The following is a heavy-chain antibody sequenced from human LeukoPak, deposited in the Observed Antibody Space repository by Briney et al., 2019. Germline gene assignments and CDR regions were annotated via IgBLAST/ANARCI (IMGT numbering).Heavy chain of an antibody. CDR2: INPNSGGT. D-gene: IGHD5-24*01. Sequence: GASVKVSCKASGYTFTSYYMHWVRQAPGQGLEWMGWINPNSGGTNYAQKFQGRVTMTRDTSISTAYMELSRLRSDDTAVYYCARIDGYRISQSLGAFDIWGQGTMVTVSS. V-gene: IGHV1-2*02. CDR1: GYTFTSYY. CDR3: ARIDGYRISQSLGAFDI. J-gene: IGHJ3*02.